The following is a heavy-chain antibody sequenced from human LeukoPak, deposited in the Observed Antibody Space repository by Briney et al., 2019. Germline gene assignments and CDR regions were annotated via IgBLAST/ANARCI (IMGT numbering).Heavy chain of an antibody. J-gene: IGHJ3*02. CDR2: INHSGST. D-gene: IGHD3-16*02. Sequence: SETLSLTCAVYGGSFSGYYWSWIRQPPGKGLEWIGEINHSGSTNYNPSLKNRVTMSLDTSKNQFSLKLSSVTAADKAVYYCARSNYVWGSYRPRPSDAFDIWGQGTMVTVSS. V-gene: IGHV4-34*01. CDR1: GGSFSGYY. CDR3: ARSNYVWGSYRPRPSDAFDI.